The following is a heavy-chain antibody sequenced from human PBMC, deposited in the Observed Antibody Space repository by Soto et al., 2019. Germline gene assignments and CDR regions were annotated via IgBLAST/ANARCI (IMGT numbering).Heavy chain of an antibody. CDR2: IKQDGREK. Sequence: EVQLVESGGGLVQPGGSLRLSCAASGFTFSTYWINWVRQAPGKGLEWVANIKQDGREKYYVDSVKGRFTISRDNAKNSMYLLMDSLRAEDTAVYYCARGMTVAANWFDSWGQGIQVTVSS. CDR1: GFTFSTYW. V-gene: IGHV3-7*01. D-gene: IGHD6-19*01. J-gene: IGHJ5*01. CDR3: ARGMTVAANWFDS.